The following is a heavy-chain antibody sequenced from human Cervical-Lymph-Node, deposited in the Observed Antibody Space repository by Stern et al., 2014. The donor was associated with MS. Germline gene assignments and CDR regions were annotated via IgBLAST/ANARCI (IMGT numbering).Heavy chain of an antibody. D-gene: IGHD6-13*01. V-gene: IGHV3-7*01. CDR3: ARVIASNWYYFDY. CDR2: IKRDGSEK. CDR1: GFTFKTDW. Sequence: VQLVESGGGLVKPGGSLRLSCAASGFTFKTDWMSWVRQAPGKGLEWVASIKRDGSEKYSVDSVKGRFTISRDNAQNSLYLELNSLRAEDTAVYYCARVIASNWYYFDYWGQGTLVTVSS. J-gene: IGHJ4*02.